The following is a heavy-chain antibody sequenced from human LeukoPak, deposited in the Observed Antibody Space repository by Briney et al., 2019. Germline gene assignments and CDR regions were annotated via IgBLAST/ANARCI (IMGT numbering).Heavy chain of an antibody. D-gene: IGHD6-13*01. Sequence: ASVKVSCKASGYIFTNYGISWVRQAPGQGLEWMGWMNPNSGNTGYAQKFQGRVTITRNTSISTAYMELSSLRSEDTAVYYCARTYSSSWYYYYYYMDVWGKGTTVTVSS. CDR1: GYIFTNYG. CDR3: ARTYSSSWYYYYYYMDV. CDR2: MNPNSGNT. V-gene: IGHV1-8*01. J-gene: IGHJ6*03.